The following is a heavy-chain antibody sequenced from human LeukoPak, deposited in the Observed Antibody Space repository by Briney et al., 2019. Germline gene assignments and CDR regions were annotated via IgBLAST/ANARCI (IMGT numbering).Heavy chain of an antibody. V-gene: IGHV4-39*01. CDR2: IYYSGRT. J-gene: IGHJ5*02. D-gene: IGHD6-13*01. CDR3: APIAAAGTEYWFDL. Sequence: SETLSLTCPVSGGSISSSSYYWGWIRQPPGKGLEWIGSIYYSGRTYYNPSLKSRVTISVDTSKNQFSLKLSSVTAADTAVYYCAPIAAAGTEYWFDLWGEGTLVTVSS. CDR1: GGSISSSSYY.